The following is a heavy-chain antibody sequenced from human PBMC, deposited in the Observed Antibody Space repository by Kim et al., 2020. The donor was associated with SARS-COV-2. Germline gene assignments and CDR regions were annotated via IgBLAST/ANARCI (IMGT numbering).Heavy chain of an antibody. CDR3: ARELLVVPALGYHYGMDV. D-gene: IGHD2-21*02. CDR2: TNAGNGNT. J-gene: IGHJ6*01. V-gene: IGHV1-3*01. CDR1: GYTFTSYA. Sequence: ASVKVSCKASGYTFTSYAMHWVRQAPGQRLEWTGRTNAGNGNTKYSQKFQGRITTTRDTSASTAHTELSSLRPEATPAYYRARELLVVPALGYHYGMDVW.